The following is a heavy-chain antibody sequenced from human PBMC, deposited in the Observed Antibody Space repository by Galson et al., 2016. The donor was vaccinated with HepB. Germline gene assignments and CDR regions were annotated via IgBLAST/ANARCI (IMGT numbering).Heavy chain of an antibody. D-gene: IGHD6-13*01. CDR3: ARIAADGSTFDY. J-gene: IGHJ4*02. V-gene: IGHV3-7*03. Sequence: SLRLSCAASGFSIRNHWMSRVRQAPGTGLAWVANINQDGSVDKYADSVRGRFTVFKDNAKNSVYLQLNSLSADDTAMFYCARIAADGSTFDYWGQGTLVTVSS. CDR2: INQDGSVD. CDR1: GFSIRNHW.